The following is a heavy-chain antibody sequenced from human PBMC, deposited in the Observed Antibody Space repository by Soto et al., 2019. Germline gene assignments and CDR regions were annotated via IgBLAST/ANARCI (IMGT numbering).Heavy chain of an antibody. V-gene: IGHV3-30-3*01. CDR3: ARVDTAMVRYYYYYGMDV. CDR1: GFTFSSYA. CDR2: ISYDGSNK. Sequence: GGSLRLSCAASGFTFSSYAMHWVRQAPGKGLEWVAVISYDGSNKYYADSVKGRFTISRDNSKNTLYLQMNSLRAEDTAVYYCARVDTAMVRYYYYYGMDVWGQGTTVTVS. D-gene: IGHD5-18*01. J-gene: IGHJ6*02.